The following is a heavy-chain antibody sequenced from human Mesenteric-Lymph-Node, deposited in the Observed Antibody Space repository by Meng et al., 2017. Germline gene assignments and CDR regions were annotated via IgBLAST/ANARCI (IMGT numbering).Heavy chain of an antibody. CDR2: ISSSGSTI. Sequence: GESLKISCAASGFTFSSYSMNWVRQAPGKGLEWVSYISSSGSTIYYADSVKGRFTISRDNAKNSLYLQMNSLRAEDTAVYYCARVGGAAAGHWGQGTLVTVSS. J-gene: IGHJ4*02. CDR3: ARVGGAAAGH. D-gene: IGHD6-13*01. CDR1: GFTFSSYS. V-gene: IGHV3-48*04.